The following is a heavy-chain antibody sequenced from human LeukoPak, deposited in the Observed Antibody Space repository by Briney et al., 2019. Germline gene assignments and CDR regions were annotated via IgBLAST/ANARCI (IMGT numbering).Heavy chain of an antibody. CDR1: GYSISSGYD. V-gene: IGHV4-38-2*01. Sequence: SETLSLTCAVSGYSISSGYDWGWIRQPPGKGLEWIGSIYHSGSTYYNPSLKSRVTISVDTSKNQYSLKVSSVTAADTAVYYCARASSRGASTRWGQGTLVTVSS. CDR2: IYHSGST. CDR3: ARASSRGASTR. D-gene: IGHD1-26*01. J-gene: IGHJ4*02.